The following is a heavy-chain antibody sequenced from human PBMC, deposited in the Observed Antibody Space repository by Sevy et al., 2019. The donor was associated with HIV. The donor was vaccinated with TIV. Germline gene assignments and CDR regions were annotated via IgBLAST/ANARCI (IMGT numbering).Heavy chain of an antibody. V-gene: IGHV3-23*01. CDR1: GFSFDSYG. Sequence: QLGGSLRLSCAVSGFSFDSYGMTWVRQAPGKGLEWVSGISGSGTRTYYADSVKGRFIISRDNSKNTLYLQMNSLRSEDTARYYCAKGGGGHYDPDEIGYYFYYYNMDVWGKGTTVTVSS. J-gene: IGHJ6*03. CDR3: AKGGGGHYDPDEIGYYFYYYNMDV. D-gene: IGHD3-22*01. CDR2: ISGSGTRT.